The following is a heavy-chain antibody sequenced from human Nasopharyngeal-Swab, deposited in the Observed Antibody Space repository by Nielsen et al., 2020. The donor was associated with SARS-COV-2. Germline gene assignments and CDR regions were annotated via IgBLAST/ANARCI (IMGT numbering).Heavy chain of an antibody. CDR2: FDPEDGET. J-gene: IGHJ5*02. CDR1: GYTLTELS. CDR3: ATSPAVLAANWFDP. D-gene: IGHD2-15*01. V-gene: IGHV1-24*01. Sequence: ASVKVSCKVSGYTLTELSMHWVRQAPGKGLEWMGGFDPEDGETIYAQKFQGRVTMTEDTSTDTAYMELSSLRSEDTAVYYCATSPAVLAANWFDPWGQGTLVTVSS.